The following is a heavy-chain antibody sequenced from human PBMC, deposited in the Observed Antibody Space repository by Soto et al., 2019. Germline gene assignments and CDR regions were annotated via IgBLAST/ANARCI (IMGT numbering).Heavy chain of an antibody. CDR3: ARLWGRNGGYYMDV. Sequence: PSETLSLTCAVYGGSFSGYYWSWIRQPPGKGLEWIGEINHSGSTNYNPSLKSRVTISVDTSKNQFSLKLSSVTAADTAVYYCARLWGRNGGYYMDVWGKGTTVTVSS. J-gene: IGHJ6*03. CDR1: GGSFSGYY. V-gene: IGHV4-34*01. D-gene: IGHD1-1*01. CDR2: INHSGST.